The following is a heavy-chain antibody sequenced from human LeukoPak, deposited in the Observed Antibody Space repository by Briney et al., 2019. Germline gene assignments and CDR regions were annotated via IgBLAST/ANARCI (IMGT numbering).Heavy chain of an antibody. Sequence: PSETLSLTCAVYGGSFSGYYWSWIRQPPGKGLEWIGGINHSGSTNYNPSLKSRVTISVDTSKNQFSLKLSSVTVADTAVYYCARGAGYCSGGSCYTFKYKWFDPWGQGTLVTVSS. V-gene: IGHV4-34*01. CDR3: ARGAGYCSGGSCYTFKYKWFDP. D-gene: IGHD2-15*01. J-gene: IGHJ5*02. CDR2: INHSGST. CDR1: GGSFSGYY.